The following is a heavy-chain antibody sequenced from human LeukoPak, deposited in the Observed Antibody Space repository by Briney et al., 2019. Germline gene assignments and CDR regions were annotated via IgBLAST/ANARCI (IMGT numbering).Heavy chain of an antibody. Sequence: GGSLRLSCAASGFIVSSNYTCWVRQAPGKGLEWVSFIYSGGSTYYADSVKGRFTISRDISRNTLYLQIDTLRSDDTAVYYCARGGFYISYWGQGTLVTVSS. CDR1: GFIVSSNY. J-gene: IGHJ4*02. CDR3: ARGGFYISY. D-gene: IGHD2/OR15-2a*01. V-gene: IGHV3-53*05. CDR2: IYSGGST.